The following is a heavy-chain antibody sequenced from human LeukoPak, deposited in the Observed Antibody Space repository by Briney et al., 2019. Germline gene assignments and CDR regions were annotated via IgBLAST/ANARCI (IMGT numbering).Heavy chain of an antibody. Sequence: GGSLRLSCAASGFTVSSYAMSWVRQAPGKGLEWVSAISGSGGSTYYADSVKGRFTISRDNSKNTLYLQMNSLRAEDTAVYYCAKVRGYSYDNDYWGQGTLVTVSS. CDR2: ISGSGGST. CDR3: AKVRGYSYDNDY. V-gene: IGHV3-23*01. J-gene: IGHJ4*02. D-gene: IGHD5-18*01. CDR1: GFTVSSYA.